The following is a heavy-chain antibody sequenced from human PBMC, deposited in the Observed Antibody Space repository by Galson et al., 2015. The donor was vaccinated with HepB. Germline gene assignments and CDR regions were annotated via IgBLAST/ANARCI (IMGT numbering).Heavy chain of an antibody. J-gene: IGHJ5*02. CDR1: GGSIRSYY. V-gene: IGHV4-59*08. Sequence: TLSLTCTVSGGSIRSYYWNWIRQPPGKGPEWIGNIYYTGSTNYNPSLKSRVTILVDTSKNQFSLKLTSVTAADTALYYCARAHKLWFAEDGGFDPWGQGTLVTVSS. D-gene: IGHD3-10*01. CDR3: ARAHKLWFAEDGGFDP. CDR2: IYYTGST.